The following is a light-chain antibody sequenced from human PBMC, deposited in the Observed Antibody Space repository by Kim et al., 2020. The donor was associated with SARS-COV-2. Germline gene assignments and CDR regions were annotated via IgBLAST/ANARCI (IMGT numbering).Light chain of an antibody. V-gene: IGLV2-14*03. CDR2: DVS. CDR3: SSYTSSSTLV. Sequence: GQSITISCTGTSGDVGGYNYVSWYQQHPGKAPKLMIYDVSNRPSGVSNRFSGSKSGNTASLTISGLQAEDEADYYCSSYTSSSTLVFGTGTKVTVL. J-gene: IGLJ1*01. CDR1: SGDVGGYNY.